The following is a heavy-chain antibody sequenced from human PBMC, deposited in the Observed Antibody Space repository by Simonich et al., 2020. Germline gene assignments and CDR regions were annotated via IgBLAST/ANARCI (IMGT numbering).Heavy chain of an antibody. V-gene: IGHV4-38-2*01. CDR2: IYQSGRT. D-gene: IGHD6-13*01. J-gene: IGHJ6*02. Sequence: QVQLQESGPGLVKPSETLSLTCAVSGYSISSGYYWGGIRQPPGKGLEWIGSIYQSGRTYYNPSLKSRVTISVDTSKNQFSLKLSSVTAADTAVYYCARVGYSNYYYYGMDVWGQGTTVTVSS. CDR3: ARVGYSNYYYYGMDV. CDR1: GYSISSGYY.